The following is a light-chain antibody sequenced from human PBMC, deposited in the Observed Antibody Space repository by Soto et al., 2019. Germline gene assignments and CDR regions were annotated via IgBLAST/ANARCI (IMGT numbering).Light chain of an antibody. CDR1: RYIRSD. CDR2: AAS. J-gene: IGKJ1*01. Sequence: ILMTQSPSSLSASVVDRVTINCRASRYIRSDLSWYQQRPGQAPELLIYAASSLQSGVPSRFSGSGSGTDFTLTISSLQPDDFATYYCQQYNTFWTLGQGTKVDIK. CDR3: QQYNTFWT. V-gene: IGKV1-6*01.